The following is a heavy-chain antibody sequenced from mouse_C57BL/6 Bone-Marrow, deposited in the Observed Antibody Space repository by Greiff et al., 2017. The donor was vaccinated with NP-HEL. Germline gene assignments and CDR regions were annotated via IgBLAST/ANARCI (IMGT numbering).Heavy chain of an antibody. V-gene: IGHV5-17*01. CDR1: GFTFSDYG. D-gene: IGHD4-1*01. Sequence: EVQLKESGGGLVKPGGSLKLSCAASGFTFSDYGMHWVRQAPEKGLEWVAYISSGSSTIYYADTVKGRFTISRDNAKNTLFLQMTSLRSEDTAMYYCASPKLGRGFAYWGQGTLVTVSA. CDR2: ISSGSSTI. J-gene: IGHJ3*01. CDR3: ASPKLGRGFAY.